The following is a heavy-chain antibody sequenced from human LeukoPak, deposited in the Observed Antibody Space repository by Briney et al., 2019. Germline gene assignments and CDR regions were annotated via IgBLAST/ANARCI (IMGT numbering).Heavy chain of an antibody. CDR1: GYTFTSYY. Sequence: GASVKVSCKASGYTFTSYYMHWVRQAPRQGLEWMGIINPSGGSTSYAQKFQGRVTMTRDTSTSTVYMELSSLRSEDTAVYYCARAKYYYDSSDAFDIWGQGTMVTVSS. CDR2: INPSGGST. CDR3: ARAKYYYDSSDAFDI. D-gene: IGHD3-22*01. V-gene: IGHV1-46*01. J-gene: IGHJ3*02.